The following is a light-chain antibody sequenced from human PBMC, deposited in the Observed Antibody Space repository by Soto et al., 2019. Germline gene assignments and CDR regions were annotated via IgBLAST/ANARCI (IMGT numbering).Light chain of an antibody. Sequence: EIVLTQSPGTLSLSPGERPTLSCRSSQTFSSSYLAWYQQKAGQAPRLLIYGASSRATGIPDRFSGGGSGTDFSLTISRLDPEDFAVYYCQQYSSSPITFGQVTRLEI. CDR2: GAS. J-gene: IGKJ5*01. CDR3: QQYSSSPIT. CDR1: QTFSSSY. V-gene: IGKV3-20*01.